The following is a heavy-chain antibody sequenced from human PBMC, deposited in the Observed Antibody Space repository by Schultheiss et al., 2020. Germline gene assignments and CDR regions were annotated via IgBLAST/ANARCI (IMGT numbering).Heavy chain of an antibody. D-gene: IGHD3/OR15-3a*01. CDR3: ARWTEGYYYGMDV. J-gene: IGHJ6*02. CDR1: GGTFSSYA. V-gene: IGHV1-69*06. CDR2: IIPIFGTA. Sequence: SVKVSCKASGGTFSSYAISWVRQAPGQGLEWMGGIIPIFGTANYAQKFQGRVTMTEDTSTDTAYMELSSLRSEDTAVYYCARWTEGYYYGMDVWGQGTTVTVSS.